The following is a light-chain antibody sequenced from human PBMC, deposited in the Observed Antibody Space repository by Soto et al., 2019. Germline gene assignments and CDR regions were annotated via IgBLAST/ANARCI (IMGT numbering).Light chain of an antibody. CDR3: SSYTGSSTFV. Sequence: LTQPASVSGSPGQSITISCTGTSSDVGGYNYVSWYQQLPGKAPKLMIYDVNNRPSGVSNRFSGSKSGNTASLTISGLQAEDEADYYCSSYTGSSTFVFGTGTKVTVL. V-gene: IGLV2-14*01. CDR1: SSDVGGYNY. J-gene: IGLJ1*01. CDR2: DVN.